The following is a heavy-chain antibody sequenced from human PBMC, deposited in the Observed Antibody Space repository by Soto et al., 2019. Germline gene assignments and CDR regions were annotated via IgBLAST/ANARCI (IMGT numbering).Heavy chain of an antibody. Sequence: ASVKVSCKASGYTFSSSGFTWVRQAPGQGLEWMGWISAYSGDTRYAQNLQGRVSLTTDTSASTAYMELRSLRSDDTAVYYCARGPKLDYFYYYAYWGQGTQVTVSS. V-gene: IGHV1-18*01. J-gene: IGHJ4*02. D-gene: IGHD4-17*01. CDR3: ARGPKLDYFYYYAY. CDR1: GYTFSSSG. CDR2: ISAYSGDT.